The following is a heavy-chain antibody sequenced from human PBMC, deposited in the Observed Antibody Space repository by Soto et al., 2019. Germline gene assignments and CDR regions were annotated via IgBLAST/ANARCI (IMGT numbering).Heavy chain of an antibody. CDR1: GFTFSSYG. V-gene: IGHV3-33*01. CDR3: ARDSVYSGYGYYFDY. Sequence: QVQLVESGGGVVQPGRSLRLSCAASGFTFSSYGMHWVRQAPGKGLEWVAVIWYDGSNKYYADSVKGRFTISRDNSKNTLYLQMNSLRXEXTAVYXXARDSVYSGYGYYFDYWGQGTLVTVSS. CDR2: IWYDGSNK. J-gene: IGHJ4*02. D-gene: IGHD5-12*01.